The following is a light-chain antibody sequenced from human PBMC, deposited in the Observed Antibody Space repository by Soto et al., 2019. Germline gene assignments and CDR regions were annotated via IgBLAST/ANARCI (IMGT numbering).Light chain of an antibody. CDR2: LNSDGSH. CDR3: QTWGTGIWV. J-gene: IGLJ3*02. Sequence: QSVLTQSPSASASLGASVKLTCTLSSGHSSYAIAWHQQQPEKGPRYLMKLNSDGSHSKGDGIPDRFSGSSSGAERYLTISRLRSEGEADYYCQTWGTGIWVCGGGTTLTVL. CDR1: SGHSSYA. V-gene: IGLV4-69*01.